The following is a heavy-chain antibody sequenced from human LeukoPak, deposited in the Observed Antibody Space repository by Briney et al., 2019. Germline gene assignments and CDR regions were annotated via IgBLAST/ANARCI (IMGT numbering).Heavy chain of an antibody. Sequence: SETLSLTCTVSGYSISSGYYWGWIRQPPGKGLEWIGSIYHSGSTYYNPSLKSRVTISVDTSKNQFSLKLSSVTAADTAVYYCARDNYYDTNYLWGQGTLVTVSS. CDR1: GYSISSGYY. CDR2: IYHSGST. J-gene: IGHJ4*02. D-gene: IGHD3-22*01. CDR3: ARDNYYDTNYL. V-gene: IGHV4-38-2*02.